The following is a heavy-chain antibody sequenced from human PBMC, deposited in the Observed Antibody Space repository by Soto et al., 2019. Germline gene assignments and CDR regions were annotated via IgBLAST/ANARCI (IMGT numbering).Heavy chain of an antibody. Sequence: ASVKVSCKASGYTFTSYAMHWVRQAPGQRLEWMGWINAGNGNTKYSQKFQGRVTITRDTSASTAYMELSSLRSEDTAVYYCAREIGVGAVAGPSRGFDYWGQGTLVTVSS. CDR3: AREIGVGAVAGPSRGFDY. V-gene: IGHV1-3*01. CDR2: INAGNGNT. J-gene: IGHJ4*02. D-gene: IGHD6-19*01. CDR1: GYTFTSYA.